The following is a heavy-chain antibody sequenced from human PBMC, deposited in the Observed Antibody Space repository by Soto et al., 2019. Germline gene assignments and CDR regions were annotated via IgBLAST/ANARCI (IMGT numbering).Heavy chain of an antibody. Sequence: GGSLRLSCAASGFTFSSYSMNWVRQAPGKGLEWVSSISSSSSYIYYADSVKGRFTISRDNAKNSLYLQMNSLRAEDTAVYYCARDPEAGRLPYYFDYWGQGTMVTVSS. J-gene: IGHJ4*02. CDR3: ARDPEAGRLPYYFDY. CDR1: GFTFSSYS. D-gene: IGHD6-25*01. V-gene: IGHV3-21*01. CDR2: ISSSSSYI.